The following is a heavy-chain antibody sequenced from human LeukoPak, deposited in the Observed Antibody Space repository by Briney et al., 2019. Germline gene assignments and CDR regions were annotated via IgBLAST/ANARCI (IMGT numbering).Heavy chain of an antibody. D-gene: IGHD3-22*01. J-gene: IGHJ4*02. CDR1: GFTFSSYA. CDR3: AREYVYYDSSGYPYFDY. V-gene: IGHV3-30*04. CDR2: ISYDGSYK. Sequence: GGSLRLSCAASGFTFSSYAMHWVRQAPGKGLEWVAVISYDGSYKSYADSVKGRFTISRDNSKNTLYLQMNSLRAEDTAVFYCAREYVYYDSSGYPYFDYWGQGTLVTVSS.